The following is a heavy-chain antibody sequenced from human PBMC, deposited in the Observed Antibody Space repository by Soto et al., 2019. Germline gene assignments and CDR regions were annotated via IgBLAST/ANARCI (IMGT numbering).Heavy chain of an antibody. CDR1: GFTFSTYS. D-gene: IGHD2-2*02. J-gene: IGHJ6*02. CDR3: AREYTAWPLAFGLDV. V-gene: IGHV3-21*01. CDR2: ISSRSDI. Sequence: GGSLRLSCVGSGFTFSTYSINWVRQAPGKGLEWVSSISSRSDIYYADSVKGRFTISRDNAKNSVSLQMNSLRAEDTAVYYCAREYTAWPLAFGLDVWGQGTTVTVSS.